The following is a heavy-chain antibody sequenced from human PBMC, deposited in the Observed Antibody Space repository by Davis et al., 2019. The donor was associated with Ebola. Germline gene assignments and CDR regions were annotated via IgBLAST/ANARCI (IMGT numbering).Heavy chain of an antibody. V-gene: IGHV4-59*01. CDR1: GGSISSYY. Sequence: PSETLSLTCTVSGGSISSYYWSWIRQPPGKGLEWIGYIYYSGSTNYTPSLKSRVTMSVDTSKNQFTLKLRSVTAADTAVYYCARETSTVATYHYYFDYWGRGTLVTVSS. CDR2: IYYSGST. J-gene: IGHJ4*02. D-gene: IGHD4-17*01. CDR3: ARETSTVATYHYYFDY.